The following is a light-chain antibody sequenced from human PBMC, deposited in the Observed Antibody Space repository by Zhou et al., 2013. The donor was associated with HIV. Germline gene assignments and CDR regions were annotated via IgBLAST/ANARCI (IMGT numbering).Light chain of an antibody. J-gene: IGKJ5*01. V-gene: IGKV1-16*01. CDR2: GAS. CDR1: QDTSSY. CDR3: QQYYTNPIS. Sequence: DIQMTQSPASLSASVGATVTLTCRASQDTSSYLAWFQHKPGKAPRPLIYGASSLHSDVPSRFSGSGSGTDFTLTITSLQPEDFATYYCQQYYTNPISFGQGTRLEIK.